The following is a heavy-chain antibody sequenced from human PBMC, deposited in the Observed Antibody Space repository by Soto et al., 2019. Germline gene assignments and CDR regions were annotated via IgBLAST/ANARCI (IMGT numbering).Heavy chain of an antibody. D-gene: IGHD3-3*01. J-gene: IGHJ5*02. CDR2: IYYSGST. CDR1: GGSISSGGYY. V-gene: IGHV4-31*03. Sequence: SETLSLTCTVSGGSISSGGYYWSWIRQHPRKGLEWIGYIYYSGSTYYNPSLKSRVTISVDTSKNQFSLKLSSVTAADTAVYYCARVPPYYDFWSAQGCPFDPWGQGTLVTVSS. CDR3: ARVPPYYDFWSAQGCPFDP.